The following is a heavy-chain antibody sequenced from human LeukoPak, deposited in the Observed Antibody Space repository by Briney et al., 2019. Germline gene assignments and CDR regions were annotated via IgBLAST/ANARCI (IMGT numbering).Heavy chain of an antibody. CDR3: ARRFDY. J-gene: IGHJ4*02. Sequence: SETLSLTCAVYGGSFSGYYWSWIRQPPGKGLEWIGEINHSGSTNYNPSLKSRVTISVDTSKNQFSLKLSSVTAADTAVYYCARRFDYWGQGTLVTVSS. CDR1: GGSFSGYY. CDR2: INHSGST. V-gene: IGHV4-34*01.